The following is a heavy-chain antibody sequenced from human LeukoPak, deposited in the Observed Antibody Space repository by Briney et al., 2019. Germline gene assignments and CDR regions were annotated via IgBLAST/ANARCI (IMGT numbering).Heavy chain of an antibody. CDR2: FGPEDGET. CDR1: GYTLTELS. J-gene: IGHJ4*02. Sequence: ASVKVSCKVSGYTLTELSMHWVRQAPGKGLEWMGGFGPEDGETIYAQKFQGRVTMTEDTSTDTAYMELSSLRSEDTAVYYCATVGIEYSSSSLDYWGQGTLVTVSS. CDR3: ATVGIEYSSSSLDY. D-gene: IGHD6-6*01. V-gene: IGHV1-24*01.